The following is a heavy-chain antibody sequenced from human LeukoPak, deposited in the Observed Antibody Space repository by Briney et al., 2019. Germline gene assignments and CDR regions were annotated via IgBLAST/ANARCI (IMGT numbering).Heavy chain of an antibody. D-gene: IGHD4-17*01. V-gene: IGHV4-59*08. CDR1: GGSISSSY. Sequence: SETLSLTCTVSGGSISSSYWSWIRQPPGKGLEWIGYIDYSGNTNYNPSLKSRVTISVDTSKNQFSLKLSSVTAADTAVYYCARAISYGDYVDYWGQGTLVTVSS. CDR2: IDYSGNT. J-gene: IGHJ4*02. CDR3: ARAISYGDYVDY.